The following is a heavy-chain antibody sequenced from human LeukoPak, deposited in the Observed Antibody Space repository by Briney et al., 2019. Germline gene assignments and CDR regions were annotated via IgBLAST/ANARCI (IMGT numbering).Heavy chain of an antibody. J-gene: IGHJ4*02. V-gene: IGHV3-7*03. CDR2: IKQDGSEK. CDR3: AKEGTAWELRHAFDY. CDR1: GFTFSSYW. Sequence: GGSLRLSCAASGFTFSSYWMSWVRQAPGKGLEWVANIKQDGSEKYYVDSVKGRFTISRDNSKNTLYLQMNSLRAEDTAVYYCAKEGTAWELRHAFDYWGQGTLVTVSS. D-gene: IGHD1-26*01.